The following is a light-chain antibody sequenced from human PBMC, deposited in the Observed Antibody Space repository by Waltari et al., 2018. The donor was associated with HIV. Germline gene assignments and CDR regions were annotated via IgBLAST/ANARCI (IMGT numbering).Light chain of an antibody. Sequence: QTVVTQEPSFSVSPGGTVTPPCGLSSCPVSPIYYPIWYQQTPGQAPRTRIYSTNTRSSGVPYRFSGSILGNKAALTITGAQADDESDYYCVLFMGNGIWVFGGGTKLTVL. J-gene: IGLJ3*02. CDR1: SCPVSPIYY. CDR2: STN. V-gene: IGLV8-61*01. CDR3: VLFMGNGIWV.